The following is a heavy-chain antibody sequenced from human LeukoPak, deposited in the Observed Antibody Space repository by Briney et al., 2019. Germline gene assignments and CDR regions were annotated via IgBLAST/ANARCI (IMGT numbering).Heavy chain of an antibody. J-gene: IGHJ6*02. Sequence: GGSLRLSCAVYGFTFSIFSMTWVRQAPGEGLEWVDNIKQDGSEKYYVDSGKGRFTISGDNAKNSLYLQMNSLRAEDTAVYYCARSETTYYYDSSVYFYYYYGMDVWGQGTTVTVSS. CDR1: GFTFSIFS. CDR3: ARSETTYYYDSSVYFYYYYGMDV. CDR2: IKQDGSEK. D-gene: IGHD3-22*01. V-gene: IGHV3-7*01.